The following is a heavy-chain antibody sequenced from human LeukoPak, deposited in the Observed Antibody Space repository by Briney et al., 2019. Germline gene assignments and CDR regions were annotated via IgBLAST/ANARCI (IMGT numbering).Heavy chain of an antibody. Sequence: GASVKVSCKASGGTFSSYAISWVGQAPGQGLEWMGGIIPIFGTANYAQKFQGRVTITADESTSTAYMELSSLRSEDTAVYYCARVEGHYDILTGYQGKYYFDYWGQGTLVTVSS. CDR2: IIPIFGTA. CDR1: GGTFSSYA. D-gene: IGHD3-9*01. CDR3: ARVEGHYDILTGYQGKYYFDY. J-gene: IGHJ4*02. V-gene: IGHV1-69*13.